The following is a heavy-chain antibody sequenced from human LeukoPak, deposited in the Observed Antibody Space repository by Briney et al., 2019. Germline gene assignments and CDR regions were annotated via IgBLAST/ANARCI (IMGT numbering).Heavy chain of an antibody. CDR2: IYYSGRT. Sequence: SETLSLTCTVSGGSISNYYWSWIRQPPGKGLEWIGYIYYSGRTNYNPSLKSRVTISVDTSKNQFSLKVSSVTAADTALYYCARERGEYCDNTSCSNYYLDYWGQGTLVTVSS. J-gene: IGHJ4*02. V-gene: IGHV4-59*01. CDR1: GGSISNYY. CDR3: ARERGEYCDNTSCSNYYLDY. D-gene: IGHD2-2*01.